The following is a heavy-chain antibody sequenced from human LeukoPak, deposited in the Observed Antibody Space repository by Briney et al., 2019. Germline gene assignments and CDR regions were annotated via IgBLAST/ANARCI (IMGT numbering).Heavy chain of an antibody. CDR3: ARPRVITMVRGDGSWFDP. J-gene: IGHJ5*02. V-gene: IGHV1-8*01. D-gene: IGHD3-10*01. Sequence: ASVKVSCKASGYTFTSYDINWVRQATGQGLEWMGWMNPNSGNTGYAQKFQGRVTMTRNTSISTAYMELSSLRSEDTAVYYCARPRVITMVRGDGSWFDPWGQGTLVTVSS. CDR2: MNPNSGNT. CDR1: GYTFTSYD.